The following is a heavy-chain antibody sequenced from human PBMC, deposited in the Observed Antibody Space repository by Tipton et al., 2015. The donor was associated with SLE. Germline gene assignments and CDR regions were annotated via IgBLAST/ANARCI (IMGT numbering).Heavy chain of an antibody. Sequence: TLSLTCTVSGGSISSYYWSWIRQPPGQGLGWIGYIYYSGSTNYNPPLKSRVTISVDTTKNPFSLKLSSVTAADTAVYYCARDRITRVQGEGYYYYGMDVWGQGTTVTVSS. CDR3: ARDRITRVQGEGYYYYGMDV. V-gene: IGHV4-59*01. J-gene: IGHJ6*02. D-gene: IGHD3-10*01. CDR2: IYYSGST. CDR1: GGSISSYY.